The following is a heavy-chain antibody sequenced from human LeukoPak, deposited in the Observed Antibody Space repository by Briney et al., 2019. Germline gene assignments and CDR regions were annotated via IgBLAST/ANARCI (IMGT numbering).Heavy chain of an antibody. J-gene: IGHJ3*02. CDR1: GGTFSSYA. D-gene: IGHD5-24*01. Sequence: SVKVSCKASGGTFSSYAISWVRQAPGQGLEWMGRIIPIFGTANYAQKFQGRVTITTDESTSTAYMELSSLRSEDTAVYYCARDVEMATTDAFDIWGQGTMVTVSS. CDR2: IIPIFGTA. V-gene: IGHV1-69*05. CDR3: ARDVEMATTDAFDI.